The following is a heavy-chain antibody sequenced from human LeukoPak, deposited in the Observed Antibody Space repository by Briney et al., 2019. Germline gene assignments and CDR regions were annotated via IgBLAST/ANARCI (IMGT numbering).Heavy chain of an antibody. D-gene: IGHD3-16*02. CDR3: ARDRVYDYVWGSYRPLDY. Sequence: GGSLRLSCAASGFTFSSYAMSWVRQAPGKGLEWVSAISGSGGSTSYAQKFQGRVTMTRDTSTSTVYMELRSLRSDDTAVYYCARDRVYDYVWGSYRPLDYWGQGTLVTVSS. CDR2: ISGSGGST. V-gene: IGHV3-23*01. CDR1: GFTFSSYA. J-gene: IGHJ4*02.